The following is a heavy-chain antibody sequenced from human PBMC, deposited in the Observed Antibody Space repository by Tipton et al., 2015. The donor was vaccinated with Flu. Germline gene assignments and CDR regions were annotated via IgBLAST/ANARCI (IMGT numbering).Heavy chain of an antibody. CDR1: GDSIRNDYF. D-gene: IGHD4-11*01. V-gene: IGHV4-38-2*01. CDR3: ARRDFSNYVSDPKNWFDR. CDR2: IHRSGST. Sequence: TLSLTCAVSGDSIRNDYFWGWIRQPPGKGLEWIATIHRSGSTKYNPSLKSRVSISVDTSKNQFSLEMRSVTAVDMAVYYCARRDFSNYVSDPKNWFDRWGQGILVTVSS. J-gene: IGHJ5*02.